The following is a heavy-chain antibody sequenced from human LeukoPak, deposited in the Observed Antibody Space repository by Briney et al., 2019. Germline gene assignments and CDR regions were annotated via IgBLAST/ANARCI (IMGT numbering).Heavy chain of an antibody. J-gene: IGHJ5*01. CDR2: IRGDGNDL. CDR1: GFSISHHW. CDR3: AREDAVSSPGFDS. Sequence: GGSLRLSCVGSGFSISHHWINWVRQAPGTGLEWVANIRGDGNDLYYADSVKDRFTISRDNLKNSVFLQMNSLRVEDTAVYYCAREDAVSSPGFDSWGQGTLVTVSS. V-gene: IGHV3-7*01. D-gene: IGHD2-8*01.